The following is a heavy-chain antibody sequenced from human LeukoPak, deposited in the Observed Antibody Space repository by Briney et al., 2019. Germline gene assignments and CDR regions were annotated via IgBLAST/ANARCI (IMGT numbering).Heavy chain of an antibody. CDR1: GFTFSSYG. V-gene: IGHV3-30*18. D-gene: IGHD2-15*01. J-gene: IGHJ4*02. CDR3: AKSREIVVVAATVDY. CDR2: ISYDGSNK. Sequence: PGRSLRLSCAASGFTFSSYGMHWVRQAPGKGLEWVAVISYDGSNKYYADSVKGRFTISRDNSKNTLYLQMNILRAEDTAVYYCAKSREIVVVAATVDYWGQGTLVTVSS.